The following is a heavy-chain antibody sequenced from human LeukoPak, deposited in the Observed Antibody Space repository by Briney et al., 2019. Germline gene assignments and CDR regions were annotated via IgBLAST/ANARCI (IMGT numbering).Heavy chain of an antibody. CDR2: IYYSGST. V-gene: IGHV4-39*01. CDR3: ARPTRLYSSGWYSPFDY. J-gene: IGHJ4*02. D-gene: IGHD6-19*01. CDR1: GGSISSSSYS. Sequence: SETLSLTCTVSGGSISSSSYSWGWIRQPPGKGLEWIGSIYYSGSTYYNPSLKSRVTISVDTSKNQFSLKLSSVTAADTAVYYCARPTRLYSSGWYSPFDYWGQGTLVTVSS.